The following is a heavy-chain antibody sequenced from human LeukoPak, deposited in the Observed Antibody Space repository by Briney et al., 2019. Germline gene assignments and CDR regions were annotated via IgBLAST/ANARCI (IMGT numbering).Heavy chain of an antibody. CDR1: GFTFSSYS. D-gene: IGHD1-14*01. Sequence: GGSLRLSCAASGFTFSSYSMNWVRQAPGKGLEWVSSISSSSSYIYYADSVKGRFTISRDNAKNSLYLQMNSLRAEDAAVYYCARTEEAQGSDYWGQGTLVTASS. J-gene: IGHJ4*02. CDR2: ISSSSSYI. V-gene: IGHV3-21*01. CDR3: ARTEEAQGSDY.